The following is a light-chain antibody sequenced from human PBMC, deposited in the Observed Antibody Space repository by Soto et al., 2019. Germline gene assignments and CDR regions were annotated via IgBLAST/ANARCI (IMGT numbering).Light chain of an antibody. CDR1: QSIRSY. CDR3: QQSYSTPLT. V-gene: IGKV1-39*01. CDR2: AAS. Sequence: DIPTTPSPASPSAPVGDRITNTCRAIQSIRSYLNWYQQTPGKAPKLLIYAASSLQSGVPSRFSGSGSGTDFTLTISSLQPEDFETYYCQQSYSTPLTFGGGTKVDIK. J-gene: IGKJ4*01.